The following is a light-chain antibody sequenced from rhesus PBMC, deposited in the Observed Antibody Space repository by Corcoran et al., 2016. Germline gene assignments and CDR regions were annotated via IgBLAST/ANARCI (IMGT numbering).Light chain of an antibody. CDR3: QHGYGTPVT. CDR1: QVISNN. Sequence: DIQMTQSPSSLSASVGDTVTITCRASQVISNNLAWYQQKPGKVPNLRIYYASTLQSGVPARLSGSGSGTDFTRTISSLQPEEFAAYYCQHGYGTPVTCGGGTKIEIK. CDR2: YAS. J-gene: IGKJ4*01. V-gene: IGKV1-25*01.